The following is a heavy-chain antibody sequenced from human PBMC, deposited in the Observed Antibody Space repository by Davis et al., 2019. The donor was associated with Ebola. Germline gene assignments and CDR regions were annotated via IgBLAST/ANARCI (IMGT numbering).Heavy chain of an antibody. V-gene: IGHV4-4*02. CDR3: ARGSSSWLYYGMDV. CDR2: INHSGST. CDR1: GGSISSSNW. J-gene: IGHJ6*02. D-gene: IGHD6-13*01. Sequence: SETLSLTCAVSGGSISSSNWWSWVRQPPGKGLEWIGEINHSGSTNYNPSLKSRVTISVDTSKNQFSLKLSSVTAADTAVYYCARGSSSWLYYGMDVWGQGTTVTVSS.